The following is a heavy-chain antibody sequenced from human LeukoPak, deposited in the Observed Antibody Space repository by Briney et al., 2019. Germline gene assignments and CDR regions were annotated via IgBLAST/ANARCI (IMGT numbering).Heavy chain of an antibody. J-gene: IGHJ4*02. Sequence: PSETLSLTCSVSSGSITSHFWSWIRQPAGKGLEWIGRISTTGSTNYNPSLKSRVTMSVDTSTNQLSLKLSSVTAADTAVYYCAREVEMARQFDYWGRGTLVTVSS. CDR3: AREVEMARQFDY. V-gene: IGHV4-4*07. CDR1: SGSITSHF. CDR2: ISTTGST. D-gene: IGHD5-24*01.